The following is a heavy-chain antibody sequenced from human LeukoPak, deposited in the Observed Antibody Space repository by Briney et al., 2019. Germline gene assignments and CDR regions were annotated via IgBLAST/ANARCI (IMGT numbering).Heavy chain of an antibody. V-gene: IGHV3-21*04. J-gene: IGHJ3*02. CDR3: AKVPEWELRAGAFDI. Sequence: GGSLRLSCAASGFTFSSYSMNWVRQAPGKGLEWVSSISSSSSYIYYADSVKGRFTISRDNAKNTLYLQMNSLRAEDTAVYYCAKVPEWELRAGAFDIWGQGTMVTVSS. CDR2: ISSSSSYI. CDR1: GFTFSSYS. D-gene: IGHD1-26*01.